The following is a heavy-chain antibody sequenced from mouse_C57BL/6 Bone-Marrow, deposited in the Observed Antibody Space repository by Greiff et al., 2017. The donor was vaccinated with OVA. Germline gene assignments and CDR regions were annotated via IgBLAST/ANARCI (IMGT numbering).Heavy chain of an antibody. J-gene: IGHJ3*01. CDR1: GFTFSSYG. Sequence: EVQRVESGGDLVKPGGSLKLSCAASGFTFSSYGMSWVRQTPDKRLEWVATISSGGSYTYYPDSVKGRFTISRDNAKNTLYLQMSSLKSEDTAMYYCARGCTTVVATPFAYWGQGTLVTVSA. CDR3: ARGCTTVVATPFAY. V-gene: IGHV5-6*01. CDR2: ISSGGSYT. D-gene: IGHD1-1*01.